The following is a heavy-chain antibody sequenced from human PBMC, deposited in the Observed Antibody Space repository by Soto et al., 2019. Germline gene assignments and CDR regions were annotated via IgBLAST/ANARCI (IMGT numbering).Heavy chain of an antibody. CDR3: AKDRERDAWYEDY. CDR1: GFSFSIYA. J-gene: IGHJ4*02. V-gene: IGHV3-23*01. CDR2: ISGSDGST. D-gene: IGHD6-13*01. Sequence: EVQLLESGGGLVQPGGSLRLSCAASGFSFSIYAMSRVRQAPGKGLEWVSVISGSDGSTYYADSVKGRFTISRDNSKNTLYLQMNSLRVEDTAVYYCAKDRERDAWYEDYWGQGTLVTVSS.